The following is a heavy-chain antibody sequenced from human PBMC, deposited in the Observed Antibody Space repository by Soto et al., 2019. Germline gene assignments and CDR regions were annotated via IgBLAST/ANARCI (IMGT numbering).Heavy chain of an antibody. CDR2: IYWDDDK. J-gene: IGHJ4*02. D-gene: IGHD1-20*01. Sequence: SGAEPVNDAQTLRKTCSFPGSSFRTREISGGWIRQPPGKALEWLTLIYWDDDKRYSPSLKSRPTITKDTSKNQVVLTMTNMDPVDTATYFCAHSDNYNWVWLFDYWGQGTPVTVSS. CDR3: AHSDNYNWVWLFDY. CDR1: GSSFRTREIS. V-gene: IGHV2-5*02.